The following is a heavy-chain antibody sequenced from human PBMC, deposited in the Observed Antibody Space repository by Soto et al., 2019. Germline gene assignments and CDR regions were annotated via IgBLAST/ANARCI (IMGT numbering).Heavy chain of an antibody. V-gene: IGHV3-66*01. Sequence: EVQLVESGGGLVQPGGSLRLSCAASGFTVSSNYMSWVRQAPGKGLEWVSVIYSGGSTYYADYVKGRFTISRDNSKNTLYLQMNSLRAEDTAVYYCARDSDIAVAWLARWGQGTLVTVSS. D-gene: IGHD6-19*01. CDR2: IYSGGST. CDR3: ARDSDIAVAWLAR. J-gene: IGHJ4*02. CDR1: GFTVSSNY.